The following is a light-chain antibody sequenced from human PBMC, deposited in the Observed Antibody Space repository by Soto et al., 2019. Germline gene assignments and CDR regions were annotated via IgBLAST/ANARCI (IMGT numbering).Light chain of an antibody. CDR2: DNN. J-gene: IGLJ1*01. Sequence: QSVLTQPPSVSGAPGQRVTISCTGSSSNIGAGYDVHWYQQLPGTAPKVLIYDNNNRPSGVPDRISGSKSGTSASLAITGLQAEDEADYYCQSYDGSLSGSYVFGTGTKVTVL. CDR1: SSNIGAGYD. CDR3: QSYDGSLSGSYV. V-gene: IGLV1-40*01.